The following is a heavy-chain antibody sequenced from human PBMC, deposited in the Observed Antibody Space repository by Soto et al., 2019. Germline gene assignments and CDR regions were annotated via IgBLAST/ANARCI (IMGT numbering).Heavy chain of an antibody. D-gene: IGHD3-22*01. CDR1: GFSLSTSGVG. CDR2: IFWDDDK. CDR3: AHSSPIFYYDRSGYLSYFDS. V-gene: IGHV2-5*02. J-gene: IGHJ4*02. Sequence: SGPTLVNPTQILTLTCTFSGFSLSTSGVGVGWIRQPPGKALEWLALIFWDDDKRFSPSLSSRLTITKDTSKNQVVLTMTNMDPVDTATYYCAHSSPIFYYDRSGYLSYFDSSGQGTLVTVPS.